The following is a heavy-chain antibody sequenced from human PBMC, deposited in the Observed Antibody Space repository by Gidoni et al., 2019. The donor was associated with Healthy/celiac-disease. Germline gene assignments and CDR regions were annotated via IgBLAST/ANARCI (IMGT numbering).Heavy chain of an antibody. D-gene: IGHD3-22*01. J-gene: IGHJ3*02. V-gene: IGHV1-2*02. Sequence: QVQLVQSGAEVKKPGASGLVSCTASGYTFAGYYMHWVRQAPGQGLEWMGRINPNRGGTNYAQKFQGRVTMTRDTSISTAYMELSRLRSDDTAVYYCARYYYDSSGYIGSAFDIWGQGTMVTVSS. CDR1: GYTFAGYY. CDR3: ARYYYDSSGYIGSAFDI. CDR2: INPNRGGT.